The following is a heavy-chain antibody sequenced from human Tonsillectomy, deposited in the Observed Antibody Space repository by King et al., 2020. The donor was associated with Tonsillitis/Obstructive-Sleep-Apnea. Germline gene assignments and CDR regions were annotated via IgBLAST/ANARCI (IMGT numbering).Heavy chain of an antibody. CDR3: ATLLGYCSSTSCYRSYNWFDP. CDR1: SGSFSGYY. D-gene: IGHD2-2*02. V-gene: IGHV4-34*01. Sequence: VQLQQWGAGLLKPSETLSLTCAVYSGSFSGYYWSWIRQPPGKGLEWIGEINHSGSTNYNPSLKSRVPISVDTSKNRFSLKLSSVTAADTAVYYCATLLGYCSSTSCYRSYNWFDPWGQGTLVTVSS. CDR2: INHSGST. J-gene: IGHJ5*02.